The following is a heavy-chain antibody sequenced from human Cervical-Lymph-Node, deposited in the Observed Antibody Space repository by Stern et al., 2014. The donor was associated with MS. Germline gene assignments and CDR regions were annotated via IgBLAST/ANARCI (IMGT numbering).Heavy chain of an antibody. J-gene: IGHJ4*02. CDR3: SRDADGYSLVFGY. CDR1: GGSISSAEYY. CDR2: IHSSGTT. D-gene: IGHD5-24*01. V-gene: IGHV4-30-4*01. Sequence: VQLVESVPGLVKPSQTLSLTCAVTGGSISSAEYYWSWIRQSPGMDLEWIGYIHSSGTTYYNPSLKSRVTISVDTAKNQFSLNLRSVTAADTAVYYCSRDADGYSLVFGYWGRGTLVTVSS.